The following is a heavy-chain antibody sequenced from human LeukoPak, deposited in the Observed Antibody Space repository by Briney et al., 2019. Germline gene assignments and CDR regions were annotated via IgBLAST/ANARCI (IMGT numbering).Heavy chain of an antibody. V-gene: IGHV5-51*01. CDR1: GYRFTNYW. D-gene: IGHD2-21*02. CDR2: IFPGDSET. CDR3: ARLSSGPVTAFDS. Sequence: GESLKISCKGSGYRFTNYWIGWVRQMPGKGLEWMGIIFPGDSETRYSPSFQGQVTISADKSISTAYLQWSSLKASDTAIYFCARLSSGPVTAFDSWGQGNLVTVSS. J-gene: IGHJ4*02.